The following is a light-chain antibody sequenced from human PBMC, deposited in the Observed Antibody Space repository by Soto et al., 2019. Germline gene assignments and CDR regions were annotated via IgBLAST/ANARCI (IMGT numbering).Light chain of an antibody. J-gene: IGKJ1*01. CDR1: QAVNTR. Sequence: EIVLTQSPATLSSFPGDRVTLSCRASQAVNTRLAWYQHRPGQAPRLLIYLASNRAAGVPARFSGSGSGTDFTLTISDVEPEDFAVYYCQQYGSSPWTFGQGTKVEFK. V-gene: IGKV3D-11*03. CDR2: LAS. CDR3: QQYGSSPWT.